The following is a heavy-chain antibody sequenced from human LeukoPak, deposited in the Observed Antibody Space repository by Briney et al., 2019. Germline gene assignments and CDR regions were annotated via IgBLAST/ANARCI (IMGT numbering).Heavy chain of an antibody. CDR1: GFTFSSYG. D-gene: IGHD5-12*01. V-gene: IGHV3-30*18. Sequence: PGGSLRLSCAASGFTFSSYGMHWVRQAPGKGLEWVAVISYDGSNKYYADSVKGRFTISRDNSKNTLYLQMNSLRAEDTAVYYCAKDPGYHSHYGMDVWGQGTTVTVSS. CDR2: ISYDGSNK. CDR3: AKDPGYHSHYGMDV. J-gene: IGHJ6*02.